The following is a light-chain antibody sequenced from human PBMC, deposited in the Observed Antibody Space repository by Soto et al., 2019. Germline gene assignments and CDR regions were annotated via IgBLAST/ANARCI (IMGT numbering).Light chain of an antibody. CDR1: QSVSASN. V-gene: IGKV3-20*01. Sequence: EIVLTQSPGTLSLSPGERATLSCRASQSVSASNLAWYQQKPGQPPRLLIFDASTRATGIPDRFSGSGSGTDFTLTISRLEPEDFAVYYCQQYGSSPPYTFGQGSKLEIK. CDR2: DAS. J-gene: IGKJ2*01. CDR3: QQYGSSPPYT.